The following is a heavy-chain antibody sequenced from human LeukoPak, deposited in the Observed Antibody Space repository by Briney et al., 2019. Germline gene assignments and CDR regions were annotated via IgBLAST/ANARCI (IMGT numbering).Heavy chain of an antibody. J-gene: IGHJ6*03. V-gene: IGHV1-8*01. Sequence: ASVKVSCKASGYTFTSYDINWVRQATGQGLEWMGWMNPNSGNTGYAQKFQGRVTITADESTSTAYMELSSLRSEDTAVYYCARGVDGRNYYYYYMDVWGKGTTVTISS. D-gene: IGHD2-15*01. CDR2: MNPNSGNT. CDR1: GYTFTSYD. CDR3: ARGVDGRNYYYYYMDV.